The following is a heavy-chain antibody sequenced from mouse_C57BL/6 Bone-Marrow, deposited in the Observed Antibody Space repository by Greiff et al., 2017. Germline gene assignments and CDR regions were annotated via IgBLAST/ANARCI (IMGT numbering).Heavy chain of an antibody. J-gene: IGHJ4*01. Sequence: QVQLKESGAELVRPGTSVKMSCKASGYTFTNYWIGWAKQRPGHGLEWIGDIYPGGGCTNYNEKFKGRATLPADKSSSTTYMQFSSLTSEDTAIYYCARWLLGIDYWGQGTSVTVSA. CDR1: GYTFTNYW. D-gene: IGHD2-3*01. CDR2: IYPGGGCT. V-gene: IGHV1-63*01. CDR3: ARWLLGIDY.